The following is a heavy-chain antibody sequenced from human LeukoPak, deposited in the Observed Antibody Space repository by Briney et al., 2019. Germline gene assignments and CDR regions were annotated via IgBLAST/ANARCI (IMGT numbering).Heavy chain of an antibody. V-gene: IGHV3-21*01. CDR2: ISSSSSYI. J-gene: IGHJ6*04. D-gene: IGHD2-15*01. Sequence: GGSLRLSCAASGFTFSSYSMNWVRQAPGKGLEWVSSISSSSSYIYYADSVKGRFTISRDNAKNSLYLQMNSLRAEDTAVYYCARDQGQIGCSGCSCYGNSYYGMDDWGKGTTVTVSS. CDR3: ARDQGQIGCSGCSCYGNSYYGMDD. CDR1: GFTFSSYS.